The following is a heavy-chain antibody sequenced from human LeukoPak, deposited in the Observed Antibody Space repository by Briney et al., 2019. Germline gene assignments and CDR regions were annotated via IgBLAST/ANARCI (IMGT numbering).Heavy chain of an antibody. CDR1: GFTFRSYG. V-gene: IGHV3-30*03. CDR2: ISYDGSNK. Sequence: GGSLRLSCAASGFTFRSYGMHWVRQAPGKGLEWVAVISYDGSNKYYADSVKGRFTISRDNSKNTLYLQMNSLRAEDTAVYYCARDNAGPWGQGTLVTVSS. J-gene: IGHJ5*02. CDR3: ARDNAGP.